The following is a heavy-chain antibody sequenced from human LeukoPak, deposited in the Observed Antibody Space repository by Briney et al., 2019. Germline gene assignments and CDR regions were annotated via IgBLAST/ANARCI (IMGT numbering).Heavy chain of an antibody. CDR3: AAVIDY. CDR1: GFSFSSYW. J-gene: IGHJ4*02. Sequence: GGSLRLSCEGSGFSFSSYWMTWVRQSPGKGPEWVANIKQDESERYTVDSVKGRFTISRDNANDSVYLQMNNLRAEDTAVYYCAAVIDYWGQGTLVTVSS. CDR2: IKQDESER. V-gene: IGHV3-7*01.